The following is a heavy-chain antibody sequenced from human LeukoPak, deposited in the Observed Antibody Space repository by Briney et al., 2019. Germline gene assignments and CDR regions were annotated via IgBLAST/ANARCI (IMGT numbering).Heavy chain of an antibody. CDR2: ISGGGPVT. Sequence: GGSLRLSCAASGFTFSSYAMSWVRQAPGKGLECVSAISGGGPVTYYTDSVKGRFTISRDNSKDTLYLEMNSLRAEDTAVYYCARDPYYGSGKYYHGMDLWGQGTTVTVSS. CDR3: ARDPYYGSGKYYHGMDL. CDR1: GFTFSSYA. V-gene: IGHV3-23*01. D-gene: IGHD3-10*01. J-gene: IGHJ6*02.